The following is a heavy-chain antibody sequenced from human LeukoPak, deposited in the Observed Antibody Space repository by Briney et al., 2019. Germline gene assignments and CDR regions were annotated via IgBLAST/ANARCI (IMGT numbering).Heavy chain of an antibody. CDR2: INPNSGGT. CDR1: GYTFTGYY. V-gene: IGHV1-2*02. Sequence: ASVKVSCTASGYTFTGYYMHWVRQAPGQGLEWMGWINPNSGGTNYAQKFQGRVTMTRDTSISTAYMELSRLRSDDTAVYYCARGIAAAGADYYYYYGMDVWGQGTTVTVSS. CDR3: ARGIAAAGADYYYYYGMDV. J-gene: IGHJ6*02. D-gene: IGHD6-13*01.